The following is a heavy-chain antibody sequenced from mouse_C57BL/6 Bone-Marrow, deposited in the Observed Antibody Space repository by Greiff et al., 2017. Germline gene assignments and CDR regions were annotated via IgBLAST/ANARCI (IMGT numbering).Heavy chain of an antibody. Sequence: EVMLVESEGGLVQPGSSMKLSCTASGFTFSDYYMAWVRQVPEKGLEWVANINYDGSSTYYLDSLKSRFIISRDNAKNILYLQMSSLKSEDTATYYCARDLHYYGSSYRFDYWGQGTTLTVSS. J-gene: IGHJ2*01. CDR2: INYDGSST. D-gene: IGHD1-1*01. V-gene: IGHV5-16*01. CDR3: ARDLHYYGSSYRFDY. CDR1: GFTFSDYY.